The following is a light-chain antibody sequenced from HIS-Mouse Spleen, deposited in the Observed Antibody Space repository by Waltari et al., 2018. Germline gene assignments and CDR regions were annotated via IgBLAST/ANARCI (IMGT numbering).Light chain of an antibody. CDR1: SLRSYY. V-gene: IGLV3-19*01. J-gene: IGLJ2*01. CDR2: GKN. Sequence: SSELTQDPAVSVALGQTVRITCQGDSLRSYYASWYQQKPGQAPVLVIYGKNKRPSGIPDRFSGSISGNTASLTITGAQAEDEADYYCSSRDSSGNHVVFGGGTKLTVL. CDR3: SSRDSSGNHVV.